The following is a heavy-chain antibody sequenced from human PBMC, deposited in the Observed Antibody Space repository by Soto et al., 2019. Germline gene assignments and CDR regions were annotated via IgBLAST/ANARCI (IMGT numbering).Heavy chain of an antibody. V-gene: IGHV3-23*01. CDR2: ISGSGGGT. Sequence: GVLRLSCAASGFTFSSYAMSWLRQAPGKGLEWVSGISGSGGGTYYAASVKGRFTISRDKSKNTLYLQMNSLRAEDTAVYYCAKEPDVVCGSYTLFDPWGQGTLVTVSS. J-gene: IGHJ5*02. D-gene: IGHD1-26*01. CDR1: GFTFSSYA. CDR3: AKEPDVVCGSYTLFDP.